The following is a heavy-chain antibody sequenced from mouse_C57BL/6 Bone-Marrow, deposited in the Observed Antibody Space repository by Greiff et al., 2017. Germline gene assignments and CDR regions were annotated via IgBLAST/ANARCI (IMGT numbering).Heavy chain of an antibody. CDR1: GYTFTSYD. Sequence: QVQLKESGPELVKPGASVKLSCKASGYTFTSYDINWVKQRPGQGLEWIGWIYPRDGSTKYNEKFKGKATLTVDTSSSTAYMELHSLTSEDSAVYFCARLECDGSIADWYFDVWGTGTTVTVAS. D-gene: IGHD1-1*01. CDR3: ARLECDGSIADWYFDV. V-gene: IGHV1-85*01. J-gene: IGHJ1*03. CDR2: IYPRDGST.